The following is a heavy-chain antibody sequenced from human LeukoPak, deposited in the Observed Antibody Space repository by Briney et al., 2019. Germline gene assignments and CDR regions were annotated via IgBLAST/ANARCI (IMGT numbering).Heavy chain of an antibody. D-gene: IGHD6-13*01. CDR3: ALPIAAAGAPXGY. J-gene: IGHJ4*02. CDR2: FDPEDGET. Sequence: ASVKVSCKVSGYTLTELSMHWVRQAPGKGLEWMGGFDPEDGETIYAQKFQGRVTMTEDTSTDTAYVELSSLRSEDTAVYYCALPIAAAGAPXGYWXQGTLXTVSX. CDR1: GYTLTELS. V-gene: IGHV1-24*01.